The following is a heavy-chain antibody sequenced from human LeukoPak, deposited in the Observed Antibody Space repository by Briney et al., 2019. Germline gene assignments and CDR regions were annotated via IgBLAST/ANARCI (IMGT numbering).Heavy chain of an antibody. D-gene: IGHD7-27*01. CDR2: LSYSGTT. CDR1: VGSISRTNYY. CDR3: AGRTGERDWYFDL. Sequence: SETLSLTCTVSVGSISRTNYYWGWIRQPPGKGLEWIGSLSYSGTTYYNPSLKSRISMSVDTSQNQFSLKLNSVTATDTAVYYCAGRTGERDWYFDLWGRGTLVTVSS. V-gene: IGHV4-39*01. J-gene: IGHJ2*01.